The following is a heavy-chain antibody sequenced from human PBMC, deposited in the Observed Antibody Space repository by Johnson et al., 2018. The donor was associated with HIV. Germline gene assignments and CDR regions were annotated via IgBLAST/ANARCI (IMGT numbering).Heavy chain of an antibody. CDR1: SFTFDDYG. Sequence: VQLVESGGGVVRPGGSLRLSCAASSFTFDDYGMSWVRQATGTGLEWVSGINWNGGNTDYADSVQGRFTISRDNATNSLYLQMNSLRAEDTALYYCARDLRVVVAAPIGAATSHVFDIWGQGTMVTVSS. D-gene: IGHD2-15*01. CDR2: INWNGGNT. V-gene: IGHV3-20*04. CDR3: ARDLRVVVAAPIGAATSHVFDI. J-gene: IGHJ3*02.